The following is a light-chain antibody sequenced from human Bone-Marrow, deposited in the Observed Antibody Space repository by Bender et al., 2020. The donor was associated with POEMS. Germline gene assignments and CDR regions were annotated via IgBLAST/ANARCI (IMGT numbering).Light chain of an antibody. CDR2: DIT. J-gene: IGLJ1*01. CDR1: SSDVGGYDY. CDR3: TSYTSNSNFV. Sequence: QSALTQPASVSGSPGQSITISCAGTSSDVGGYDYVSWYRQDPGKAPTLIIYDITYRPSGVSSRFSGSRSGNTASLTISGLQAADEADYYCTSYTSNSNFVFGSGTTVTVL. V-gene: IGLV2-14*01.